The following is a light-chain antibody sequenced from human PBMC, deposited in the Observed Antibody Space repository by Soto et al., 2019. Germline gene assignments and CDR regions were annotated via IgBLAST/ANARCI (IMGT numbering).Light chain of an antibody. Sequence: QSALTLPPSVSGSPGQSITISCTGTCSDVGSYNRVSWYQQPPGTAPKLMIYEVSNRPSGVPDRFSGSKSGNTASLTISGLQAEDEADYYCSSYTSTSTYVFGTGTKVTVL. CDR2: EVS. V-gene: IGLV2-18*02. CDR3: SSYTSTSTYV. J-gene: IGLJ1*01. CDR1: CSDVGSYNR.